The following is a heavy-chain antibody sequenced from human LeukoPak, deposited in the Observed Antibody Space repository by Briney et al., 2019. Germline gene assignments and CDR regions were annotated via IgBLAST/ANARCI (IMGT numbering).Heavy chain of an antibody. CDR1: GGSISSGGYY. J-gene: IGHJ5*02. D-gene: IGHD6-13*01. CDR3: ARSSAAAGPTHNWFGP. Sequence: PSETLSLTCTVSGGSISSGGYYWSWIRQHPGKGLEWIGYIYYSGSTYYNPSLKSRVTISVDTSKNQFSLKLTSVTAADTAVYYCARSSAAAGPTHNWFGPWGQGTLVTVPS. V-gene: IGHV4-31*03. CDR2: IYYSGST.